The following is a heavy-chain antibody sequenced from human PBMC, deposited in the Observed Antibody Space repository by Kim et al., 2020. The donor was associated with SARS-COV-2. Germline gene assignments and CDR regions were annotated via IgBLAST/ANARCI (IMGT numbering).Heavy chain of an antibody. D-gene: IGHD6-6*01. V-gene: IGHV1-46*01. CDR3: ARDIYNSSERYFDY. J-gene: IGHJ4*02. Sequence: AQKFQGRVSLTNDTSTSTVCMELSSLRSEDTTVYYCARDIYNSSERYFDYWGQGTLVTVSS.